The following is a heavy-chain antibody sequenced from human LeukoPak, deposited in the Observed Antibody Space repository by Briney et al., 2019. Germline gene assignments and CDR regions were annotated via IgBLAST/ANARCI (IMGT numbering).Heavy chain of an antibody. J-gene: IGHJ5*02. Sequence: TLTLSCTASGYTFTSYYGSWVDLAPGHVLKKMGWISTYNGNTNYAQKLQGRVTMTTDTITTTAYMVLRSLRSDDTAVYYCARDHSGNWFDPWGQGTLVIVSS. V-gene: IGHV1-18*01. CDR2: ISTYNGNT. CDR3: ARDHSGNWFDP. CDR1: GYTFTSYY. D-gene: IGHD1-26*01.